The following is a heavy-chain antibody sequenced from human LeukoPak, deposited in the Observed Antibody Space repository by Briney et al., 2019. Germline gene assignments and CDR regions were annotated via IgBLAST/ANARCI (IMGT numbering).Heavy chain of an antibody. Sequence: GGSLRLSCAASGFTFSSYAMSWVRQAPGKGLEYVSAISSNGGSTYYANSVKGRFTISRDNSKNTLYLQMGSLRAEDMAVYYCARDLYPSRLGYCSGGSCYSVGYWGQGTLVTVSS. J-gene: IGHJ4*02. D-gene: IGHD2-15*01. CDR1: GFTFSSYA. V-gene: IGHV3-64*01. CDR3: ARDLYPSRLGYCSGGSCYSVGY. CDR2: ISSNGGST.